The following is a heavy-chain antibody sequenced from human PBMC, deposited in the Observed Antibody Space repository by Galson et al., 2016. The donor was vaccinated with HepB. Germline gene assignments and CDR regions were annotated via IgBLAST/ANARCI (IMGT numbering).Heavy chain of an antibody. CDR1: GVSISSSDW. V-gene: IGHV4-31*11. CDR2: IYHSGSA. Sequence: TPSLTCAVSGVSISSSDWWSWVRQPPGQGLEWIGYIYHSGSAYYNPSLKSRLSMSVDTSKNQFSLKLNSLAAADTAIYYCVRDRRLQGLDYWGQGILVTVSS. CDR3: VRDRRLQGLDY. D-gene: IGHD5-24*01. J-gene: IGHJ4*02.